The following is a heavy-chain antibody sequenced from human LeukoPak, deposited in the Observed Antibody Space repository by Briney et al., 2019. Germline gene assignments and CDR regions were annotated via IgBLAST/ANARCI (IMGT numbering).Heavy chain of an antibody. Sequence: ASVKVSCKASGYTFTSYGISWVRQAPGQGLEWMGWINPNSGGTNYAQKFQGRVTMTRDTSISTAYMGLSRLRSDDTAVYYCARDEADRGYWGQGTLVTVSS. D-gene: IGHD3-10*01. J-gene: IGHJ4*02. CDR3: ARDEADRGY. CDR1: GYTFTSYG. CDR2: INPNSGGT. V-gene: IGHV1-2*02.